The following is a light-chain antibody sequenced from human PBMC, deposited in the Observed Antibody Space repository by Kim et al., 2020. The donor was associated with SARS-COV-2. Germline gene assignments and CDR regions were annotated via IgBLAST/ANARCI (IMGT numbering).Light chain of an antibody. J-gene: IGLJ1*01. CDR2: SNN. CDR3: AAWDDSLNGYV. Sequence: QLVLTQPRSASGTPGQRVTISCSGSSSNIGSNTVNWYQQLPGTAPKLLIYSNNQRPSGVPDRFSGSKSGTSASLAISGLQSEDEADYYCAAWDDSLNGYVFGTGTKVTVL. V-gene: IGLV1-44*01. CDR1: SSNIGSNT.